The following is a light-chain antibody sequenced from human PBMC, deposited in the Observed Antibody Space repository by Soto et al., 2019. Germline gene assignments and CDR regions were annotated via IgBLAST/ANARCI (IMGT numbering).Light chain of an antibody. CDR2: GAS. CDR1: QNIYNS. Sequence: DIQMTQSPSSLSASLGDRVTITCRTSQNIYNSLNWYQQKAGRAPAVLIYGASNLETGVPSRFSGSGSGTDFTLTINSLQAEDFATYYCQQTRSYPSTFGGGTKVDIK. J-gene: IGKJ4*01. V-gene: IGKV1-33*01. CDR3: QQTRSYPST.